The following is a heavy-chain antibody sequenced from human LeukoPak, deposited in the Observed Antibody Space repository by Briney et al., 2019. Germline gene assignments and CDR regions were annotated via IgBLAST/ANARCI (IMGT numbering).Heavy chain of an antibody. CDR2: IYPGDSDT. Sequence: GESLKISCKGSGYSFTNYWIGWVRQMPGKGLEWMGIIYPGDSDTRYSPSFQGQDTISADKSINTAYLQWSSLKASDTAMYYCARPSGMTTVTYDVFDIWGQGTLVTVSS. CDR3: ARPSGMTTVTYDVFDI. CDR1: GYSFTNYW. V-gene: IGHV5-51*01. D-gene: IGHD4-17*01. J-gene: IGHJ3*02.